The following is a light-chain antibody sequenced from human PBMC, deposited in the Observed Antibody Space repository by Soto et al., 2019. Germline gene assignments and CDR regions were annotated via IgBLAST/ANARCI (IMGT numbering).Light chain of an antibody. CDR2: EVN. J-gene: IGLJ2*01. V-gene: IGLV2-23*02. Sequence: QSVLTQPASVSGSPGQSITISCTGARTDIGRYDLVAWYQQDPGKAPKLMIYEVNKRPSGVSDRFSGSKSGNTASLTISGLQAEDEADYFCSSHAGRGSIIFGGGTKLTVL. CDR3: SSHAGRGSII. CDR1: RTDIGRYDL.